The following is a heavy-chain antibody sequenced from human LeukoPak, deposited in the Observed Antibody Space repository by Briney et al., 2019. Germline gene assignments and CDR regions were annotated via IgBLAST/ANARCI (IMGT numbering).Heavy chain of an antibody. CDR3: ARTFGTYQYYFDY. CDR1: GGSISSSIYY. CDR2: IYYNGNT. D-gene: IGHD1-26*01. J-gene: IGHJ4*02. V-gene: IGHV4-39*07. Sequence: PSETLSLTCTVSGGSISSSIYYWGWIRQPPGKGLEWIGSIYYNGNTYYNPSLESRVTMSVDTSKNQFSLKLTSVSADTAVYYCARTFGTYQYYFDYWGQGSLVAVSS.